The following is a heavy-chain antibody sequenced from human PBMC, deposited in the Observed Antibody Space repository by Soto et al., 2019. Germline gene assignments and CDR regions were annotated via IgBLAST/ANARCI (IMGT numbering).Heavy chain of an antibody. D-gene: IGHD1-26*01. V-gene: IGHV3-30*18. CDR2: ISYDGSNK. J-gene: IGHJ4*02. CDR1: GFTFSSYG. CDR3: AKEWELHDDY. Sequence: GGSLRLSCAASGFTFSSYGMHWVRQAPGKGLEWVAVISYDGSNKYYADSVKGRFTISRDNSKNTLYLQMNSLRAEDTAVYYCAKEWELHDDYWGQGTLVTVSS.